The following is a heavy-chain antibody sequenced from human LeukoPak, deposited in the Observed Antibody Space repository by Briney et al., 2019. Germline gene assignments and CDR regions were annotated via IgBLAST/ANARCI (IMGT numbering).Heavy chain of an antibody. D-gene: IGHD3-22*01. V-gene: IGHV3-74*01. CDR3: ARDAGFGYYDSSGYYYDY. Sequence: PGGSLRLSCAASGFTFSSYAMSWVRQAPGKGLVWVSRINSDGSSTSYADSVKGRFTISRDNAKNTLYLQMNSLRAEDTAVYYCARDAGFGYYDSSGYYYDYWGQGTLVTVSS. CDR1: GFTFSSYA. CDR2: INSDGSST. J-gene: IGHJ4*02.